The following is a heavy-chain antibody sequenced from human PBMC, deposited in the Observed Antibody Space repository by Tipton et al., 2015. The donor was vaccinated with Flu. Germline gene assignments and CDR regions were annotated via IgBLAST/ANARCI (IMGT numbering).Heavy chain of an antibody. Sequence: SLRLSCAASGFTFSGYYMSWVRQAPGKGLEWLSYISGSGTNIYYADSVKGRFTTSRDNAKNSLYLQMNSLRAEDTAVYYCARVPERNYVDRLDYWGQGTLVTVSS. CDR2: ISGSGTNI. J-gene: IGHJ4*02. CDR1: GFTFSGYY. CDR3: ARVPERNYVDRLDY. V-gene: IGHV3-11*01. D-gene: IGHD4-11*01.